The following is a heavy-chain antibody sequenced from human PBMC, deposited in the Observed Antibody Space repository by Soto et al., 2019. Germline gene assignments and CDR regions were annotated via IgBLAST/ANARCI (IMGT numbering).Heavy chain of an antibody. D-gene: IGHD3-9*01. V-gene: IGHV3-23*01. CDR3: AKHYDILTGYYTGYYYYYMDV. CDR1: GFTFSNYA. J-gene: IGHJ6*03. CDR2: ISNYGGST. Sequence: EVQLLESGGGLVQPGGSLRLSCAASGFTFSNYAMSWVRQAPGKGLEWVSAISNYGGSTYYADSVTGRFTISRDSSNNTLYLQMNSLRAEDTAVYYCAKHYDILTGYYTGYYYYYMDVWGKGTTVTVSS.